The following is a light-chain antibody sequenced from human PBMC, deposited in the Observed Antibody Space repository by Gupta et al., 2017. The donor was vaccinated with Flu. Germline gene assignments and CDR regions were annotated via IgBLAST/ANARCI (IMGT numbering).Light chain of an antibody. CDR2: AAS. CDR3: QQHCNCPLT. J-gene: IGKJ4*01. CDR1: QSISTS. V-gene: IGKV1-16*01. Sequence: EIQLTQSPSSLSASPGERVTLTCRASQSISTSFAWFQQKPGQAPRFLIYAASILHTGVPARFSGSGSGTEFTLTISSLEPEDFAAYYCQQHCNCPLTFGGGTKVEIK.